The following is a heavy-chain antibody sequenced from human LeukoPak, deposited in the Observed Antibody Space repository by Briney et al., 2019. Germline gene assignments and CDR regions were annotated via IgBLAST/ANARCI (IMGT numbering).Heavy chain of an antibody. CDR1: GGSISSGY. Sequence: SETLSLTCSVSGGSISSGYWSWIRQPPGKGLEWIAYIYNSGRSNYNPSLKSRVTISLDTSKNQFPLKLSSVTAADTAVYYCAGGSGASWFDPWGQGTLVTVSS. J-gene: IGHJ5*02. D-gene: IGHD2-8*02. CDR3: AGGSGASWFDP. V-gene: IGHV4-59*01. CDR2: IYNSGRS.